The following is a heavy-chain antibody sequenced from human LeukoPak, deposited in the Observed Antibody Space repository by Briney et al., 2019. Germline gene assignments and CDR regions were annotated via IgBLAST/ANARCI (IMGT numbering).Heavy chain of an antibody. CDR1: GFTFSSYS. J-gene: IGHJ4*02. CDR3: ARDSITMVRGAAFDY. Sequence: GGSLRLSCAASGFTFSSYSMNWVRQAPGKGLEWVSPISSSSSYIYYADSVKGRFTISRDNAKNSLYLQMNSLRAEDTAVYYCARDSITMVRGAAFDYWGQGTLVTVSS. V-gene: IGHV3-21*01. CDR2: ISSSSSYI. D-gene: IGHD3-10*01.